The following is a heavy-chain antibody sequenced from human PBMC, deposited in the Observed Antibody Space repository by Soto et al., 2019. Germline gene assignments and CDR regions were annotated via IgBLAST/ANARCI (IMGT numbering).Heavy chain of an antibody. CDR1: GFTFSSYW. CDR3: ARTLRDDVAFDI. CDR2: INSDGSST. Sequence: GGSLRLSCAASGFTFSSYWMHWVCQAPGKGLVWVSRINSDGSSTSYADSVKGRFTISRDNAKNTLYLQMNSLRAEDTAVYYCARTLRDDVAFDIWGQGTMVTVSS. D-gene: IGHD3-16*01. J-gene: IGHJ3*02. V-gene: IGHV3-74*01.